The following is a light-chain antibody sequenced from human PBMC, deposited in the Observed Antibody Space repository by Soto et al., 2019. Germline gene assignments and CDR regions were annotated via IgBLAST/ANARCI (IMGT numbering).Light chain of an antibody. CDR2: DDS. V-gene: IGLV3-21*02. CDR3: QVWDSTSGHPVV. Sequence: SYELTQPPSVSVAPGQMARITCGGDNIGSESVHWYQQKPGQAPVLVVYDDSDRPSGIPERFSGSNSGITATLTISRVEAGDEADYHCQVWDSTSGHPVVFGGGTKLTVL. J-gene: IGLJ2*01. CDR1: NIGSES.